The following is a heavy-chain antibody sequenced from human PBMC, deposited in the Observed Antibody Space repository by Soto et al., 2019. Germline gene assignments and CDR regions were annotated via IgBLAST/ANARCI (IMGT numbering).Heavy chain of an antibody. CDR3: ARFAVYCSGGSCYSWWFDP. CDR2: IYYSGST. D-gene: IGHD2-15*01. CDR1: GGSISSGDYY. J-gene: IGHJ5*02. V-gene: IGHV4-30-4*01. Sequence: QVQLQESGPGLVKPSQTLSLTCTVSGGSISSGDYYWSWIRQPPGKGLEWIGYIYYSGSTYYNPSLKRRVTISVDTSKNQFSLKLSSVTAADTAVYYCARFAVYCSGGSCYSWWFDPWGQGTLVTVSS.